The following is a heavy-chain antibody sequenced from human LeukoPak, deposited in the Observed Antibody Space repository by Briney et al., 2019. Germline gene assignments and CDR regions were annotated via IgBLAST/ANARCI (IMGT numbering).Heavy chain of an antibody. V-gene: IGHV3-21*01. CDR2: ISSSSSYI. J-gene: IGHJ6*03. Sequence: GGSLRLSCEASGFTFSSYEMNWVRQAPGKGLEWVSSISSSSSYIYYADSVKGRFTISRDNAKNSLYLQMNSLRAEDTAVYYCARLHYDFWSGYFSSLYYYYYYMDVWGKGTTVTVSS. CDR1: GFTFSSYE. CDR3: ARLHYDFWSGYFSSLYYYYYYMDV. D-gene: IGHD3-3*01.